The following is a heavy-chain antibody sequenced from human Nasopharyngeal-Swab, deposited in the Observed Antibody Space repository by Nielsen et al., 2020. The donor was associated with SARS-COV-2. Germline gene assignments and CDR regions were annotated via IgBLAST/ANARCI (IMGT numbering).Heavy chain of an antibody. V-gene: IGHV4-39*01. CDR2: IYYSGST. D-gene: IGHD5-24*01. J-gene: IGHJ6*02. CDR1: GDSINSNTYY. CDR3: ASQRWDYSYGLDV. Sequence: SETLSLTCTVSGDSINSNTYYWGWIRQPPGKGLEWIGTIYYSGSTYYNPSLKSRVTISVDTSKNQFSLKLSSVTAADTAVYYRASQRWDYSYGLDVWGQGTTVTVSS.